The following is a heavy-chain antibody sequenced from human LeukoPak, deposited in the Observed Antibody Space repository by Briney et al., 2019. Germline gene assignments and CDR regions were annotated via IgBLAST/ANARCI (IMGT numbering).Heavy chain of an antibody. Sequence: PSETLSLTCTVSGGSISSSSYYWGWIRQPPGKGLEWIGSIYYSGSTYYNPSLKSRVTIPVDTSKNQFSLKLSSVTAADTAVYYCARQDTIFGVVISVFFDYWGQGTPVTVSS. D-gene: IGHD3-3*01. CDR1: GGSISSSSYY. CDR3: ARQDTIFGVVISVFFDY. CDR2: IYYSGST. V-gene: IGHV4-39*01. J-gene: IGHJ4*02.